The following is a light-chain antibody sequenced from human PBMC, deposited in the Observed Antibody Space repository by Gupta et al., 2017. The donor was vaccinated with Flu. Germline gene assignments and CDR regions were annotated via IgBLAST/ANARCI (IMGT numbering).Light chain of an antibody. J-gene: IGLJ1*01. V-gene: IGLV2-14*01. CDR3: SSYSRGSTLFI. CDR2: EVS. CDR1: ISDIGGYNY. Sequence: SALTQPASVSGSPGQSITISCTVNISDIGGYNYVSWYPQYPGIPPKLILYEVSNRPSGVSNRFLGSKSGNTASLTITGIQAEDESDYYCSSYSRGSTLFIFGTGTKVTVL.